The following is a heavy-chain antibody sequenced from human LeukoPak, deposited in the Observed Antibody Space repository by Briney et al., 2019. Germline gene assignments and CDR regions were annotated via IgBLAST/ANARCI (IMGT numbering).Heavy chain of an antibody. V-gene: IGHV1-18*01. D-gene: IGHD6-13*01. Sequence: ASVKVSCKASGYTFTSYTISWVRQAPGEGLEWMGWISPDNGNTNYAQKLQGRVTMTTDTSTGTAYMDLRSLKSDDTAVYYRAKHSWEAAEDAFDVWGQGTMVTVSS. CDR2: ISPDNGNT. CDR1: GYTFTSYT. J-gene: IGHJ3*01. CDR3: AKHSWEAAEDAFDV.